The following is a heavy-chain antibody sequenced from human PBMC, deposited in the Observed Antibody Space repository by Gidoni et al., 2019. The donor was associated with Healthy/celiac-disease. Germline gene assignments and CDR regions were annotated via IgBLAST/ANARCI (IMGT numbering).Heavy chain of an antibody. V-gene: IGHV3-30*18. CDR3: AKVSSSGDYYFDY. J-gene: IGHJ4*02. Sequence: QVQLVESGGGVVQPGRSLRPSCAAPGFPFSTYGMHWVRQAPGKGLGWVAVISYDGSNKYYADSVKGRFTISRDNSKNTLYLQMKSLRAEDTAVYYCAKVSSSGDYYFDYWGQGTLVTVSS. D-gene: IGHD6-19*01. CDR1: GFPFSTYG. CDR2: ISYDGSNK.